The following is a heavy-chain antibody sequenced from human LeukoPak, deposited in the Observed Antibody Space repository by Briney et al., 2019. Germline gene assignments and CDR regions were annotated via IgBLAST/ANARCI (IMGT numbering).Heavy chain of an antibody. V-gene: IGHV1-18*04. CDR2: ISAYNGNT. CDR3: ARDLPASAITMVRGVIDY. J-gene: IGHJ4*02. D-gene: IGHD3-10*01. Sequence: GASVKVSFKSSGYIFTSYGISWVGPAPGQGLEWMGLISAYNGNTNYAQKLQGRVTMTPDTSTSTAYMELRSLRSDDTAVYYGARDLPASAITMVRGVIDYWGQGTLVTVSS. CDR1: GYIFTSYG.